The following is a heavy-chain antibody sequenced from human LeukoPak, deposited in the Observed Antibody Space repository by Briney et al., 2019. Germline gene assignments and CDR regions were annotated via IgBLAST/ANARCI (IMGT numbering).Heavy chain of an antibody. Sequence: GGSLRLSCAASGFTFYDYAMHWVRQAPGKGLEWVSGISWNSGGIGYADSVKGRFTISRDNAKNSLYLQMNSLRAEDTALYYCAKDSCTNGICSRTFDYWGQGTLVTVSS. CDR2: ISWNSGGI. CDR3: AKDSCTNGICSRTFDY. V-gene: IGHV3-9*01. D-gene: IGHD2-8*01. CDR1: GFTFYDYA. J-gene: IGHJ4*02.